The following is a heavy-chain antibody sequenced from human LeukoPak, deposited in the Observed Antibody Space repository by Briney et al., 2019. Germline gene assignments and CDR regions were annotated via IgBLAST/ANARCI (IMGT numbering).Heavy chain of an antibody. D-gene: IGHD7-27*01. Sequence: ASVKVSCKASGYTCTAYYIHWVRQAPGQGLEWMGYINTKSDGTIYAQKFQGRVTMARDTSISTVYMELSRLRFDDTAVYYCAKVKPGAFDLWGQGTVVTVSS. CDR1: GYTCTAYY. V-gene: IGHV1-2*02. CDR3: AKVKPGAFDL. J-gene: IGHJ3*01. CDR2: INTKSDGT.